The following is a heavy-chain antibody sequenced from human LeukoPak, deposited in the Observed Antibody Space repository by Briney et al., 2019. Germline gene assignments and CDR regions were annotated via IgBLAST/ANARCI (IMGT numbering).Heavy chain of an antibody. CDR1: GFTFTSHS. CDR2: ITSSSTTI. V-gene: IGHV3-48*02. J-gene: IGHJ4*02. D-gene: IGHD2-21*02. Sequence: GGSLRLSCVTSGFTFTSHSMNWVRQAPGKGLEWVSFITSSSTTIYYADSVKGRFTISRDNAKNSLYLQMNSLRDEDTAVYYCARVRGTALVNMYFDYWSQGTLVTVSS. CDR3: ARVRGTALVNMYFDY.